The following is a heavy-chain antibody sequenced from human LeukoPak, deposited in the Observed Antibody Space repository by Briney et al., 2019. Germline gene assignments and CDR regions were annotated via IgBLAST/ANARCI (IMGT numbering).Heavy chain of an antibody. CDR1: GYTFTGYY. Sequence: ASVKVSCKASGYTFTGYYMHWVRQAPGQGLEWMGWINPNSGGTNYAQKFQGRVTMTRDTSISTAHMELSRLRSDDTAVYYCARDRNDYVWGSYRENWFDPWGQGTLVTVSS. CDR3: ARDRNDYVWGSYRENWFDP. CDR2: INPNSGGT. V-gene: IGHV1-2*02. D-gene: IGHD3-16*02. J-gene: IGHJ5*02.